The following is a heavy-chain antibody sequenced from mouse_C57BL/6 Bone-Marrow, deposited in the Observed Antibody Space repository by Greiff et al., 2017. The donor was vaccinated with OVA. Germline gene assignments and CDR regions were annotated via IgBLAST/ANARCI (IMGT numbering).Heavy chain of an antibody. Sequence: EVKLVESGEGLVKPGGSLKLSCAASGFTFSSYAMSWVRQTPEKRLEWVAYISSGGDYIYYADTVKGRFTISRDNARNTLYLQMSSLKSEDTAMYYCTRRGLRVSWFACWGQGTLVTVSA. D-gene: IGHD2-4*01. CDR2: ISSGGDYI. V-gene: IGHV5S21*01. CDR1: GFTFSSYA. J-gene: IGHJ3*01. CDR3: TRRGLRVSWFAC.